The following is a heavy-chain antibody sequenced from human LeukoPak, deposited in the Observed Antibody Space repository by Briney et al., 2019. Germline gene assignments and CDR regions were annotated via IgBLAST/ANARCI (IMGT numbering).Heavy chain of an antibody. CDR2: ISYDGSNK. V-gene: IGHV3-30*18. CDR1: GFTFSSYG. Sequence: GGSLRLSCAASGFTFSSYGMHWVRQAPGKGLEWVAVISYDGSNKYYAGSVKGRFTISRDNSKNTLYLQMNSLRADDTAVYYCANEDYYDSSAFLAHWGQGTLVTVSS. J-gene: IGHJ4*02. D-gene: IGHD3-22*01. CDR3: ANEDYYDSSAFLAH.